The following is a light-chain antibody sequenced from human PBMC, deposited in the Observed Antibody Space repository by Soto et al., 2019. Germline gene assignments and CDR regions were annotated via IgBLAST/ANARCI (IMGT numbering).Light chain of an antibody. V-gene: IGKV3-11*01. CDR1: QSVSSF. CDR3: QQRSNWPPLT. J-gene: IGKJ4*01. Sequence: EIVLTQSPATLSLSPGEGATLSCRASQSVSSFLAWYQQKPGQAPRLLIYDASNRATGIPARFSGSGSGTDFTLTINSLEPEDFAVYYCQQRSNWPPLTFGGGTKVDIK. CDR2: DAS.